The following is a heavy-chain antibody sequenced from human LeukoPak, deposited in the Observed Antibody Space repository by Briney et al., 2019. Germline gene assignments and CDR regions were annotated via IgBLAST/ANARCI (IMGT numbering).Heavy chain of an antibody. CDR1: GGSISRYY. D-gene: IGHD6-13*01. J-gene: IGHJ4*02. CDR2: IYYSGST. V-gene: IGHV4-59*08. CDR3: ARLAAAGEGLFDY. Sequence: SETLSLTCTVSGGSISRYYWSWIRQPPGKGLEWIGYIYYSGSTNYNPSLKSRVTISVDTSKNQFSLKLSSVTAADTAVYYCARLAAAGEGLFDYWGQGTLVTVSS.